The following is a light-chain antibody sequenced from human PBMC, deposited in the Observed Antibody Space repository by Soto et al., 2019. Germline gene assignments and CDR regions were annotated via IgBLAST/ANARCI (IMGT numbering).Light chain of an antibody. CDR2: EVS. J-gene: IGLJ1*01. CDR3: SSYAGSDNGDV. V-gene: IGLV2-8*01. CDR1: SSDVGGYNF. Sequence: QSALTQPPSASGSPGQSVTISCTGTSSDVGGYNFDSWYQQHPGKAPKLIIFEVSKRPSGVPDRFSGSKSGNTASLTVSGLQAEDEADYYCSSYAGSDNGDVFGTGTKLTVL.